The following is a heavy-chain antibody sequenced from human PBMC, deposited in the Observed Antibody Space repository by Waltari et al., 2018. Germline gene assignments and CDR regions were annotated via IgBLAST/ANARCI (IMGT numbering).Heavy chain of an antibody. Sequence: QLQLQESGPGLVKPSETLSLTCTVSGGSISSSRYYWGWIRQPPGKGLEWIGSIYYSGSTYYNPSLKSRVTISVDTSKNQFSLKLSSVTAADTAVYYCARAGFLEWYPPGYFDYWGQGTLVTVSS. V-gene: IGHV4-39*07. CDR3: ARAGFLEWYPPGYFDY. CDR1: GGSISSSRYY. J-gene: IGHJ4*02. CDR2: IYYSGST. D-gene: IGHD3-3*01.